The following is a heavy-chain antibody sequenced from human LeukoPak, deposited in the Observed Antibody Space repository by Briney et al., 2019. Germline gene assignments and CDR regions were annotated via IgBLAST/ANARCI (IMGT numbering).Heavy chain of an antibody. CDR2: RSYDGGEK. D-gene: IGHD6-19*01. J-gene: IGHJ4*02. CDR3: AIQGGSARKDFDY. Sequence: QAGGPLRLSCAASGFIFNTFHILWLRQAPGKGLVGVGIRSYDGGEKHYADSVKGRYTISRENSKNSLYLQVNSLNTEDTGVYYCAIQGGSARKDFDYWGLGTLVTVSS. CDR1: GFIFNTFH. V-gene: IGHV3-30*03.